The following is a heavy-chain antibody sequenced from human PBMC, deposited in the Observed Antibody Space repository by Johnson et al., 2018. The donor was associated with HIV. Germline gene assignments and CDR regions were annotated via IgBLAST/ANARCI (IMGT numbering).Heavy chain of an antibody. V-gene: IGHV3-30*04. CDR1: GFTFSSYA. D-gene: IGHD1-26*01. CDR3: ARGRASWELYDAFEI. Sequence: VQLVESGGGVVQPGRSLRLSCAASGFTFSSYAMHWVRQAPGKGLEWVAVISYDRSNRYYADSVKGRFTISRDNSKNTLYRQMSSLRAGDTAGYYCARGRASWELYDAFEIWGQGTMVIVSS. CDR2: ISYDRSNR. J-gene: IGHJ3*02.